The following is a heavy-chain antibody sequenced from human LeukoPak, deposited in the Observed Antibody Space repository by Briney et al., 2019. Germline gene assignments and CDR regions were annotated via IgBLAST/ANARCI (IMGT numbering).Heavy chain of an antibody. Sequence: GGSLRLTCAASGFTFSSYDMHWVRQATRKGLEWVSAIGTAGDTYYPGSVKGRFTISRENAKNSLYLQMNSLRAGDTAVYYCAREAGYGGNNWFDPWGQGTLVTVSS. D-gene: IGHD4-23*01. CDR2: IGTAGDT. V-gene: IGHV3-13*01. CDR3: AREAGYGGNNWFDP. CDR1: GFTFSSYD. J-gene: IGHJ5*02.